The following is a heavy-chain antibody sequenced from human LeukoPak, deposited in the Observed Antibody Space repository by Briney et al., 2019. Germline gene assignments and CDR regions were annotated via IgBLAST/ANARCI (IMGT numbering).Heavy chain of an antibody. CDR1: GFTFSSYA. J-gene: IGHJ6*02. Sequence: GGSLRLSCAASGFTFSSYAMSWVRQAPGKGLEWVSAISGSGGSTYYADSVKGRFTISRDNSKNTLYLQMNSLRAEDTAVYYCARDYSSGWYGYYYYGMGVWGQGTTVTVSS. V-gene: IGHV3-23*01. CDR2: ISGSGGST. CDR3: ARDYSSGWYGYYYYGMGV. D-gene: IGHD6-19*01.